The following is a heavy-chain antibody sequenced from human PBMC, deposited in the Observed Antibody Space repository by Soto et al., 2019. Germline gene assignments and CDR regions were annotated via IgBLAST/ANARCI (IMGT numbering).Heavy chain of an antibody. CDR2: ISNDGSST. D-gene: IGHD3-22*01. J-gene: IGHJ3*02. CDR3: ARDTYDYDSSDHFSADAFDI. Sequence: EVQLVESGGGLVQPGGSLRLSCAASGFTSSSYWIHWVRQAPGTGLVWVSRISNDGSSTNYADSVKGRFTISRDNAKNTVYLQMNSLRAEDTAVYYCARDTYDYDSSDHFSADAFDIWGQGTMVTVSS. V-gene: IGHV3-74*01. CDR1: GFTSSSYW.